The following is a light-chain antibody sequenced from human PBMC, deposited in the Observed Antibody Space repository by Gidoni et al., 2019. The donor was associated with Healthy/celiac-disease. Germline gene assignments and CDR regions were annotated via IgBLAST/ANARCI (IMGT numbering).Light chain of an antibody. J-gene: IGKJ1*01. Sequence: ESVLTQSTGPLSLSPGERATLSCRASQSVSSSYLAWYQQNPGQAPRLLIYGASSRATGLPDRFSGSGSGTDFTLTISRLEPEDFAVYYCQQYGSSPRTFGQGTKVEIK. CDR3: QQYGSSPRT. V-gene: IGKV3-20*01. CDR2: GAS. CDR1: QSVSSSY.